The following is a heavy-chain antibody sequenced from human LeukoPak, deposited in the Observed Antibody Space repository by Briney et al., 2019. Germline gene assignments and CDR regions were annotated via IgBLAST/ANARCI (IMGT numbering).Heavy chain of an antibody. D-gene: IGHD3-3*01. V-gene: IGHV4-28*05. CDR3: ARYWKNDFWSGSPQTYAFDI. J-gene: IGHJ3*02. CDR2: IYYSGSI. Sequence: SETLSLTCAVSGYSISSSNWWGWIRQPPGKGLEWIGYIYYSGSIYYNPSLKSRVTMSVDTSKNQFSLKLSSVTAADTAVYYCARYWKNDFWSGSPQTYAFDIWGQGTMVTVSS. CDR1: GYSISSSNW.